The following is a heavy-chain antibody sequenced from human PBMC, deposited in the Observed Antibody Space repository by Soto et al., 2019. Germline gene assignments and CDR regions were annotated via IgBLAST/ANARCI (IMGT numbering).Heavy chain of an antibody. D-gene: IGHD2-2*01. J-gene: IGHJ5*01. V-gene: IGHV1-18*01. CDR3: VKNVSSWLDS. CDR1: GYTFSTYG. CDR2: ISIYYSYS. Sequence: VQLVQSGAELKMPGASVKVSCKTSGYTFSTYGITWVRQAPGQGLEWMGWISIYYSYSHSSPKLHGRLIMTTEISTNTAFMELRNLRFDDTAVYYCVKNVSSWLDSWGQGTLVTVSS.